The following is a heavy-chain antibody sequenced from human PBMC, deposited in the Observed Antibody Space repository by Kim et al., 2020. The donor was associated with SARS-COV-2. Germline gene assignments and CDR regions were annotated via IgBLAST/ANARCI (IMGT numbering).Heavy chain of an antibody. CDR2: INHSGST. D-gene: IGHD4-17*01. Sequence: SETLSLTCAVYGGSFSGYYWSWIRQPPGKGLEWIGEINHSGSTNYNPSLKSRVTISVDTSKNQFTLKLSSVTAADTAVYYCARASLVTTFYYYYYGMDVWGQGTTVTVSS. CDR1: GGSFSGYY. CDR3: ARASLVTTFYYYYYGMDV. J-gene: IGHJ6*02. V-gene: IGHV4-34*01.